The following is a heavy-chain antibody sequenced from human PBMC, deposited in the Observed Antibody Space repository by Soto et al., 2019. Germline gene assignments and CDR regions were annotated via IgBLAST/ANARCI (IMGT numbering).Heavy chain of an antibody. D-gene: IGHD5-12*01. V-gene: IGHV1-18*01. J-gene: IGHJ6*02. Sequence: QVQLVQSGGEVKKPGASVKVSCKDSGYTFTIYGINWVRQAPGQGLEWMGWISPDNGNTNYAQKLQGRVTMTTDTSTSTAYLEMRRLRSDDTAGYYCARALGYSGYAGMDVWGQGTTVTFSS. CDR3: ARALGYSGYAGMDV. CDR1: GYTFTIYG. CDR2: ISPDNGNT.